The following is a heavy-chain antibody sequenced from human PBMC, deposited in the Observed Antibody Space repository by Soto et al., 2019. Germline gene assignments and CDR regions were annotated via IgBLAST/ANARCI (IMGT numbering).Heavy chain of an antibody. Sequence: SETLSLTCTVSGGSISSYYWSWIRQPPGKGLEWIGYIYYSGSTNYNPSLKSRVTISVDTSKNQFSLKLSSVTAADTAVYYCARQAQLVTPKYDFYYALDVWGQRTTVPVSS. J-gene: IGHJ6*02. CDR2: IYYSGST. CDR1: GGSISSYY. D-gene: IGHD6-13*01. V-gene: IGHV4-59*01. CDR3: ARQAQLVTPKYDFYYALDV.